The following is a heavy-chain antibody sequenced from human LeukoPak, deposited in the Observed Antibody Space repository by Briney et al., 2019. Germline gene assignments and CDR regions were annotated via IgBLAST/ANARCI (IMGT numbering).Heavy chain of an antibody. D-gene: IGHD5-12*01. CDR3: ARDGRDIVATAIDY. V-gene: IGHV3-21*01. Sequence: PGGSLRLSCAASGFTFRGYSMNGVPQAPGKGRGRGSSIRSSSSYIYYAASVKGRFTISRDNAKNSLYPQMNSLRAGDTAVYYCARDGRDIVATAIDYWGQGTLVTVSS. J-gene: IGHJ4*02. CDR1: GFTFRGYS. CDR2: IRSSSSYI.